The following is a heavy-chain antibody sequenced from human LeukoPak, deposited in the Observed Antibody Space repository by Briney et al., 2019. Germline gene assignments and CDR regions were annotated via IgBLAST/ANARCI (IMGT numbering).Heavy chain of an antibody. CDR2: INPSGGSI. Sequence: ASVKVSCKASGYTFTSYYMHGVRQAPGQGLEWMGIINPSGGSISYAQKLQGRVTMTRDTSTSTVYMELSSLRSEDTAVYYCARGRGYSYGSYGMDVWGQGTTVTVSS. J-gene: IGHJ6*02. CDR1: GYTFTSYY. CDR3: ARGRGYSYGSYGMDV. D-gene: IGHD5-18*01. V-gene: IGHV1-46*01.